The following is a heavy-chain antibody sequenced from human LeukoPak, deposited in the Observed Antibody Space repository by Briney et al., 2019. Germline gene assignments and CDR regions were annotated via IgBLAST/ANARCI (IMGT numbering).Heavy chain of an antibody. D-gene: IGHD5-18*01. V-gene: IGHV3-23*01. Sequence: PGGSLRLSCAASGFTFSNYAMSWVRQAPGKGLEWVSAISGGGGSPYYADSVKGRFTISRDNSMNTLYLQMNNLRAEDTAVYFCANVGYTYATKDGYWGQGTLVTVSS. J-gene: IGHJ4*02. CDR1: GFTFSNYA. CDR3: ANVGYTYATKDGY. CDR2: ISGGGGSP.